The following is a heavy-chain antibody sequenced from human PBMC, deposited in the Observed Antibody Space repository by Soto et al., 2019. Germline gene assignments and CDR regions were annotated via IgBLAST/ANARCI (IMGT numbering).Heavy chain of an antibody. CDR3: AKGLARGNY. CDR2: ISGSGGST. CDR1: GFTFSSYA. Sequence: EVQLLESGRGLVQPGGSLRLSCAASGFTFSSYAMSWVRQAPGKGLEWVSAISGSGGSTYYADSVKGRFTISRDNSEDPLELPLRNQEAEGAAAYYCAKGLARGNYGVEGAMVTPTS. D-gene: IGHD3-16*01. J-gene: IGHJ4*01. V-gene: IGHV3-23*01.